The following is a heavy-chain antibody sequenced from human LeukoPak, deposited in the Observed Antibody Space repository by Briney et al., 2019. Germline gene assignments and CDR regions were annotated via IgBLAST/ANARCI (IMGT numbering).Heavy chain of an antibody. CDR3: ARENSYYDSSGYYLGSGYFDY. D-gene: IGHD3-22*01. CDR1: GGSISIYY. Sequence: MSWDTLSLTRTLSGGSISIYYWSCIRQPPGKGLEWIGYIYYSGSTNYNPSLQSRVTISVDTSKNQFSLRLSSVTAADTAVYYCARENSYYDSSGYYLGSGYFDYWGQGTLVTVSS. J-gene: IGHJ4*02. V-gene: IGHV4-59*01. CDR2: IYYSGST.